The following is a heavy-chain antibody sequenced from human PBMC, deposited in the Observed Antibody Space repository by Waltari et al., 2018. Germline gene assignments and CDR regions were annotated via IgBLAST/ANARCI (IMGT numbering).Heavy chain of an antibody. D-gene: IGHD6-19*01. V-gene: IGHV4-59*01. CDR3: ARDGQGVGSDWYGVDWYFDL. Sequence: QESGPGLVKPSETLSLTCTVSGGSINNYYWRWIRQPPGKGLEWIGYIYYSGSSNYNPSLKSRVTMSVDTSKNQFSLRLSSVTAADTAVYYCARDGQGVGSDWYGVDWYFDLWGRGSLVTVSS. CDR1: GGSINNYY. J-gene: IGHJ2*01. CDR2: IYYSGSS.